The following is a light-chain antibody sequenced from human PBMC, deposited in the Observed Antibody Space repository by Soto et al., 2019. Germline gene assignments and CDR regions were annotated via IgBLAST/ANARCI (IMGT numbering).Light chain of an antibody. CDR1: QSLSSW. CDR2: KAS. V-gene: IGKV1-5*03. J-gene: IGKJ4*01. CDR3: QQYNTFPLT. Sequence: DIQMTQSPSTLSASVGDRVTITCRASQSLSSWLAWYQEKPGKAPKLLIYKASSLESGVPSRFSGSGSETEFTLTISSLQPDVFATYYCQQYNTFPLTFGVGTKVEIK.